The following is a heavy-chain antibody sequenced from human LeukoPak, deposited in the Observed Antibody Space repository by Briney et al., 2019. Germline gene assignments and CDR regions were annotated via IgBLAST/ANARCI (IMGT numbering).Heavy chain of an antibody. J-gene: IGHJ6*02. CDR1: GYTFASYG. CDR3: ARDDYGDYDYYYSMDV. V-gene: IGHV1-18*01. Sequence: ASVKVSCKASGYTFASYGISWVRQAPGQGLEWMGWTSAYNGNTNYAQKLQGRVTMTTGTSTSTAYMELRSLRSDDTAVYYCARDDYGDYDYYYSMDVWGQGTTVTVSS. CDR2: TSAYNGNT. D-gene: IGHD4-17*01.